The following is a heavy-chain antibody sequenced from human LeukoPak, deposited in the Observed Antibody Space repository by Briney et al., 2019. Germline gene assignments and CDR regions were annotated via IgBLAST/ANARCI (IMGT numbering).Heavy chain of an antibody. Sequence: PSQTLSLTCTVSGGSISSGGYYWSWIRQPPGKGLEWIGYIYHSGSTYYNPSLKSRVTISVDRSKNQFSLKLSSVTAADTAVYYCARDSRIAQSSGFWGQGTMVTVSS. CDR2: IYHSGST. J-gene: IGHJ3*01. D-gene: IGHD6-13*01. CDR1: GGSISSGGYY. V-gene: IGHV4-30-2*01. CDR3: ARDSRIAQSSGF.